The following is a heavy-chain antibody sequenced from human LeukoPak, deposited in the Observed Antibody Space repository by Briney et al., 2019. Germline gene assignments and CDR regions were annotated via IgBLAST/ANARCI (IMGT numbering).Heavy chain of an antibody. CDR2: INPSGGST. D-gene: IGHD2-2*01. CDR1: GYTFTSYY. V-gene: IGHV1-46*01. Sequence: AASVTVSCTASGYTFTSYYMHWVRQAPGQGLEWMGIINPSGGSTSYAQKFQGRVTMTRDTSTSTVYMELSSLRSEDTAVYYCARAIRWDIVVVPAATFNWFDPWGQGTLVTVSS. CDR3: ARAIRWDIVVVPAATFNWFDP. J-gene: IGHJ5*02.